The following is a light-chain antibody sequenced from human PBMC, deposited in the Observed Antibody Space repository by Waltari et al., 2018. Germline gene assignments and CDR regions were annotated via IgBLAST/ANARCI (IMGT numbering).Light chain of an antibody. CDR2: KDS. Sequence: SYELTQPPSLSVSPGQTARITFSADTLPNQYAYWYQQKPCQAPVLVIYKDSERPSGIPERFSGSSSGTTVTLTISGVQAEDEADYYCQSADSSGTVVFGGGTKLTVL. J-gene: IGLJ2*01. CDR1: TLPNQY. CDR3: QSADSSGTVV. V-gene: IGLV3-25*03.